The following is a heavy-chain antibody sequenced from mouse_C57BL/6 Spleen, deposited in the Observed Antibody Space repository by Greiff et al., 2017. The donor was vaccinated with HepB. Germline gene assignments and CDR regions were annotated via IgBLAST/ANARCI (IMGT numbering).Heavy chain of an antibody. CDR2: IDPSDSET. D-gene: IGHD1-1*01. CDR1: GYTFTSYW. Sequence: QVHVKQPGAELVRPGSSVKLSCKASGYTFTSYWMHWVKQRPIQGLEWIGNIDPSDSETHYNQKFKDKATLTVDKSSSTAYMQLSSLTSEDSAVYYCARTYYYGSRDWYFDVWGTGTTVTVSS. V-gene: IGHV1-52*01. CDR3: ARTYYYGSRDWYFDV. J-gene: IGHJ1*03.